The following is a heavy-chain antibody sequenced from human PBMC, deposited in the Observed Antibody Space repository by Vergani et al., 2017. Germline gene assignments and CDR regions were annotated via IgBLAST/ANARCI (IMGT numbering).Heavy chain of an antibody. CDR3: VGGSSSTFDF. V-gene: IGHV1-8*01. CDR1: GYTFIHYD. Sequence: QVQLVQSGAEVRKPGASVKVSCKASGYTFIHYDISWVRQASGQGLEWMGWVSPNSGKTGYAQKFQGRITMTRDTSISTAFMELSSLTSDDPAVYYCVGGSSSTFDFWGQGTLVTVSS. J-gene: IGHJ4*02. CDR2: VSPNSGKT. D-gene: IGHD6-6*01.